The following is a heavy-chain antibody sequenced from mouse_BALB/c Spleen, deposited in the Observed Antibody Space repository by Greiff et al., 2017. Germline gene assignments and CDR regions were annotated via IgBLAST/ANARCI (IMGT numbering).Heavy chain of an antibody. CDR1: GYSFTGYY. J-gene: IGHJ2*01. Sequence: VQLQQSGPELVKPGASVKISCKASGYSFTGYYMHWVKQSHVKSLEWIGRINPYNGATSYNQNFKDKASLTVDKSSSTAYMELHSLTSEDSAVYYCARSGRYEYFDYWGQGTTLTVSS. D-gene: IGHD2-14*01. V-gene: IGHV1-31*01. CDR3: ARSGRYEYFDY. CDR2: INPYNGAT.